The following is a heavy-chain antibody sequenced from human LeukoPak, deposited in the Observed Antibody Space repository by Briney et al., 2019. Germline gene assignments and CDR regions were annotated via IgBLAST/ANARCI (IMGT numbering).Heavy chain of an antibody. Sequence: GGSLRLSCAASGFTFNTYSMNWVRQAPGKGLEWISSISVDSNYLYYVDSLRGRFTVSRDNAKNSLYLQMNSLRAEDTALYYCAKGGYYGDYPYYYYYGMDVWGQGTTVTVSS. CDR1: GFTFNTYS. CDR2: ISVDSNYL. V-gene: IGHV3-21*04. J-gene: IGHJ6*02. D-gene: IGHD4-17*01. CDR3: AKGGYYGDYPYYYYYGMDV.